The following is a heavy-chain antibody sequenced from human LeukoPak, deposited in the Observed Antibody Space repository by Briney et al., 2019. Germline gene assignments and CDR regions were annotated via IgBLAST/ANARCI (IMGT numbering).Heavy chain of an antibody. J-gene: IGHJ4*02. Sequence: PSETLSLTCAVYGGSFSGYYWSWIRQPPGKGLEWIGEINHSGSTNYNPSLKSRVTISVDTSKNQFSLKLSSVTAADTAVYYCARHPGYSSSWYSPPPVAPFDYWGQGTLVTVSS. V-gene: IGHV4-34*01. CDR1: GGSFSGYY. D-gene: IGHD6-13*01. CDR3: ARHPGYSSSWYSPPPVAPFDY. CDR2: INHSGST.